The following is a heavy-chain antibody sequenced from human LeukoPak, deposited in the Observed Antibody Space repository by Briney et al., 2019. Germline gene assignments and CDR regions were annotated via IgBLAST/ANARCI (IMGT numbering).Heavy chain of an antibody. CDR1: GFTFSSYG. J-gene: IGHJ4*02. CDR2: ISYDGSNK. V-gene: IGHV3-30*18. Sequence: GGSLRLSCAASGFTFSSYGMHWVRQAPGKGLEWVAVISYDGSNKYYADSVKGRFTISRDNAKNSLYLQMNSLRAEDTALYYCAKDYTAMARGLDYWGQGTLVTVSS. CDR3: AKDYTAMARGLDY. D-gene: IGHD5-18*01.